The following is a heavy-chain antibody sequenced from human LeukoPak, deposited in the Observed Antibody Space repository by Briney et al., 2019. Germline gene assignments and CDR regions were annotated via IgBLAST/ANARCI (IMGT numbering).Heavy chain of an antibody. J-gene: IGHJ4*02. Sequence: PSETLSLTCIVSGGSISSNYWSWIRQPPGKGLEWIGSISHSGSSYSKPSLKSRVIISVDTSNNQFSLKLTSVTAADTATYYCARDGYYYDGSFEYWGQGVRVAVSS. CDR3: ARDGYYYDGSFEY. D-gene: IGHD3-22*01. CDR1: GGSISSNY. V-gene: IGHV4-59*04. CDR2: ISHSGSS.